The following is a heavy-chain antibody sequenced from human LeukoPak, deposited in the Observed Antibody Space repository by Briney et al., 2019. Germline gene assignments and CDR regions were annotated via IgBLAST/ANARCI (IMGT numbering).Heavy chain of an antibody. Sequence: GGSLRLSCAASGFAFSPYAMHWVRRAPGKGLEWVAVISYDGTNTYYADSVKGRFTISRDNSKNTLSLQMNRLRAEDTAVYYCARGEEQLVPYNWFDPWGQGTLVTVSS. CDR2: ISYDGTNT. D-gene: IGHD6-6*01. J-gene: IGHJ5*02. CDR1: GFAFSPYA. V-gene: IGHV3-30-3*01. CDR3: ARGEEQLVPYNWFDP.